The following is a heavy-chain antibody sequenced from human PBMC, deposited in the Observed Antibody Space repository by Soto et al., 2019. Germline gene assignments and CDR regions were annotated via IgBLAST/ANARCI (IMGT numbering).Heavy chain of an antibody. J-gene: IGHJ5*02. CDR2: IYHSGST. CDR1: GDSINRVDHY. V-gene: IGHV4-30-4*01. CDR3: ARAPNFFPFDP. D-gene: IGHD3-3*01. Sequence: SETLSLTCTVSGDSINRVDHYWSWIRPPPGKGLEWMGYIYHSGSTHYNPSLNSRLTISIDTSTNRFSLNLTSVTAADTAVYYCARAPNFFPFDPWGQGTLVTVSS.